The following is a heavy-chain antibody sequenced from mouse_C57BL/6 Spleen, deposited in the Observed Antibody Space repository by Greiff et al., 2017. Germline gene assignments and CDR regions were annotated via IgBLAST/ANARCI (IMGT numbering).Heavy chain of an antibody. Sequence: VQGVESGPGLVAPSQSLSITCTISGFSLTSYSISWVRQPPEKGLEWLGVIWTGGGTTYNSALNSRLSISTDNSKSQVFLKMNSLQTDDTARYYMARAPHLHSYAMDYWGQGTAVTVSS. CDR2: IWTGGGT. V-gene: IGHV2-9-1*01. D-gene: IGHD2-1*01. CDR3: ARAPHLHSYAMDY. J-gene: IGHJ4*01. CDR1: GFSLTSYS.